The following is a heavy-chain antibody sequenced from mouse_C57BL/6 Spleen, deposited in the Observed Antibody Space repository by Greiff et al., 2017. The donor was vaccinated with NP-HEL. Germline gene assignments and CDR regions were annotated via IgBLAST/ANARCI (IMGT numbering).Heavy chain of an antibody. D-gene: IGHD2-3*01. J-gene: IGHJ4*01. CDR1: GYAFSSSW. CDR3: ARGGDGYRDYYAMDY. Sequence: QVQLQQSGPELVKPGASVKISCKASGYAFSSSWMNWVKQRPGTGLEWIGRIYPGDGDTTYNGKFKGNATLTADKSSSTAYMQLSSLTSEDSAVYFCARGGDGYRDYYAMDYWGQGTSVTVSS. CDR2: IYPGDGDT. V-gene: IGHV1-82*01.